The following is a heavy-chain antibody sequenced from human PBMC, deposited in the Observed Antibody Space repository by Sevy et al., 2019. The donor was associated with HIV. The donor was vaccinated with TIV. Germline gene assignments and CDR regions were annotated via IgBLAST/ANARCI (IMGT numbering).Heavy chain of an antibody. CDR3: ARSGNIVVVPAAPLDYYYYMDV. J-gene: IGHJ6*03. V-gene: IGHV1-18*04. CDR2: ISAYNGNT. CDR1: GYTFTSYG. D-gene: IGHD2-2*01. Sequence: ASVKVSCKASGYTFTSYGISWVRQAPGQGLEWMGWISAYNGNTNYAQKLQGRVTMTTDTSTSTAYMELRSLRSDDTAVYYCARSGNIVVVPAAPLDYYYYMDVWGKGPRSPSP.